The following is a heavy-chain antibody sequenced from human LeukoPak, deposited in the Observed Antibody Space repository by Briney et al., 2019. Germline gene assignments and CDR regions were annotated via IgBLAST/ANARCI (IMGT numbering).Heavy chain of an antibody. Sequence: PGGSLRLSCAASGFTFSSYTMHWIRQAPGKGLEWVSSISGSNSYIFYVDSVKGRFTVSRDNAKDSLYLQMNSLRAEDTAVYYCARALTTLTYEGYWGQGTLVTVSS. CDR3: ARALTTLTYEGY. CDR2: ISGSNSYI. D-gene: IGHD1-1*01. J-gene: IGHJ4*02. CDR1: GFTFSSYT. V-gene: IGHV3-21*01.